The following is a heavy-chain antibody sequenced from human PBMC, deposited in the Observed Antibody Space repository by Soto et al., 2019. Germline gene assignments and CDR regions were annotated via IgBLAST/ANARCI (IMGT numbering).Heavy chain of an antibody. CDR3: ARDGPHRWVDY. Sequence: ASVKVSCKSPGYTFSDYRMHWVRQAPGQGLEWMGMINPSGGSTTYAQKFQGRVTMTRDTSTSTFYMDLSLTSEDTAVYYCARDGPHRWVDYWGQGTLVTVSS. V-gene: IGHV1-46*01. CDR1: GYTFSDYR. CDR2: INPSGGST. J-gene: IGHJ4*02.